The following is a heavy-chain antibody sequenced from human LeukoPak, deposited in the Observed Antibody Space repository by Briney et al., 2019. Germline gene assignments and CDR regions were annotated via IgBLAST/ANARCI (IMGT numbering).Heavy chain of an antibody. CDR1: GGTFSSYA. CDR2: IIPIFGTA. Sequence: SVKVSCKASGGTFSSYAISWVRQAPGQGLEWMGGIIPIFGTANYAQKFQGRVTITADESTSTAHMELSSLRSEDTAVYYCARKSIAVAGPFDYWGQGTLVTVSS. CDR3: ARKSIAVAGPFDY. V-gene: IGHV1-69*13. J-gene: IGHJ4*02. D-gene: IGHD6-19*01.